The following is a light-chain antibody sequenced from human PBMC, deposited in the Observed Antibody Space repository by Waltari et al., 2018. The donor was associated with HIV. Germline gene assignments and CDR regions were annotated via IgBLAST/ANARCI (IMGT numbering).Light chain of an antibody. J-gene: IGLJ1*01. CDR3: RSYDRTLSGFV. V-gene: IGLV1-40*01. CDR1: SSNIGAGFD. CDR2: GNT. Sequence: QAILTQPPSVSGAPGQRVTISCTGTSSNIGAGFDVHWYQQAPGPAPKLLIFGNTNRPSGVPGRFSAYRFGTSASLTIAWLQADDEADYYCRSYDRTLSGFVFGSGTQVTV.